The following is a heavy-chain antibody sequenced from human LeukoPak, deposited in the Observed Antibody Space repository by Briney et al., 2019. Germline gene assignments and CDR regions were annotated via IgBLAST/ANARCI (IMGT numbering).Heavy chain of an antibody. CDR2: INAGNGNT. Sequence: ASVKVSCKASGYTFTSYAMHWVRQAPGQRLEWMGWINAGNGNTKYSQKFQGRVTITRDTSASTAYMELSSLRSEDTAVYYCARDGGSCYDLDYWGQGTLVTVSS. CDR3: ARDGGSCYDLDY. V-gene: IGHV1-3*01. D-gene: IGHD2-15*01. CDR1: GYTFTSYA. J-gene: IGHJ4*02.